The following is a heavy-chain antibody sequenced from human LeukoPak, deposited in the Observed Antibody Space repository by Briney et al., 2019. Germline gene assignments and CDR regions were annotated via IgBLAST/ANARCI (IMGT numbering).Heavy chain of an antibody. CDR3: AKGDRGHCTGVKCYPFDY. J-gene: IGHJ4*02. CDR1: GFTYANYA. V-gene: IGHV3-23*01. CDR2: ITGTGGRGGI. D-gene: IGHD2-8*02. Sequence: PGGSLRLSCVVSGFTYANYAMNWVRQAPGKRLEWVASITGTGGRGGIYYADSVKGRFTISRDNSKNTLFLQMSSLRAEDTAVYHCAKGDRGHCTGVKCYPFDYWGQGTVVTVSS.